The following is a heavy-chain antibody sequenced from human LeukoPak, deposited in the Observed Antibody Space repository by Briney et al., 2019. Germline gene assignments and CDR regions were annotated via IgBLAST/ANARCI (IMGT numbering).Heavy chain of an antibody. Sequence: PSETLSLTCTVSGDSISSYYWSWIRQPPGKGLEWIGYIYTSGSNNYNPSLKSRVTISVDTSKNQFSLKLSSVTAADTAVYYCARQGFSYGLDYWGQGTLVTVSS. D-gene: IGHD5-18*01. CDR3: ARQGFSYGLDY. CDR1: GDSISSYY. CDR2: IYTSGSN. J-gene: IGHJ4*02. V-gene: IGHV4-4*09.